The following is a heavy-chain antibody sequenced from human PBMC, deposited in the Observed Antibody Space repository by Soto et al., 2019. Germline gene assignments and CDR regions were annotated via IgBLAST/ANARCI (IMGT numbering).Heavy chain of an antibody. CDR2: IYYSGNT. Sequence: QLQLQESGPGLLRPSETLSLTCTVSGGSLGSSSYYWGWIRQSPGKGLEWIGNIYYSGNTFYNPSLKSRVTMSVDTSKKQLSLHLSAVPAADTAIFYCASIAAPGTTHFDFWGQGTLVTVSS. V-gene: IGHV4-39*01. CDR1: GGSLGSSSYY. D-gene: IGHD6-13*01. CDR3: ASIAAPGTTHFDF. J-gene: IGHJ4*02.